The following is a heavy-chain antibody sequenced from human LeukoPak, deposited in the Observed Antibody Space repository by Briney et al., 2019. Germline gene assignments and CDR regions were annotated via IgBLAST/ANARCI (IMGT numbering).Heavy chain of an antibody. D-gene: IGHD5-18*01. CDR2: ISGNGWGT. CDR3: AKEAMVTDATDFDY. V-gene: IGHV3-23*01. CDR1: GFTFSSFD. J-gene: IGHJ4*02. Sequence: TGGSMRLSCAASGFTFSSFDMSWVRQAPGRVREWISAISGNGWGTFYADSVKGRFTISRDNSKNMLFLQMNSLRVDDTAVYYCAKEAMVTDATDFDYWGQGTLITVSS.